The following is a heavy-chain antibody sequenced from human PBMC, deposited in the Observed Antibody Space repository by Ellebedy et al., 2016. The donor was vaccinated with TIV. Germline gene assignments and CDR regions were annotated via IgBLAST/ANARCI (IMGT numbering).Heavy chain of an antibody. CDR3: ARYWVGVVPAAMEYNWFDP. CDR2: IYYSGST. Sequence: SETLSLTXTVSGGSISSGGYYWSWIRQHPGKGLEWIGYIYYSGSTYYNPSLKSRVTISVDTSKNQFSLKLSSVTAADTAVYYCARYWVGVVPAAMEYNWFDPWGQGTLVTVSS. V-gene: IGHV4-31*03. D-gene: IGHD2-2*01. CDR1: GGSISSGGYY. J-gene: IGHJ5*02.